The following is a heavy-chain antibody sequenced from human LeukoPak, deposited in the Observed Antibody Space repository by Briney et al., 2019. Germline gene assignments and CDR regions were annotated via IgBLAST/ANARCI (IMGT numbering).Heavy chain of an antibody. CDR3: ASRYSSSWYYYYYYMDV. D-gene: IGHD6-13*01. J-gene: IGHJ6*03. CDR1: GFTFSSYW. V-gene: IGHV3-7*01. CDR2: IKPDGTEK. Sequence: PGGSLRLSCAASGFTFSSYWMSWVRQAPGKGLEWVANIKPDGTEKYYVDSVKGRFTISRDNAKNSLYLQMNSLRAEDTAVYYCASRYSSSWYYYYYYMDVWGKGTTVTVSS.